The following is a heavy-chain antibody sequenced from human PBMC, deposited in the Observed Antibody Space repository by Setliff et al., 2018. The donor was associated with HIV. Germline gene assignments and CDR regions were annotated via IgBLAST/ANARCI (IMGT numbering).Heavy chain of an antibody. CDR3: ARGPGTPQITMVRGFYMDV. D-gene: IGHD3-10*01. V-gene: IGHV4-39*07. CDR1: GDSISNPNYY. Sequence: PSETLSLTCSVSGDSISNPNYYWGWIRQPPGKGLEWIGSIYFSESPYYNPSLSSRVTISVDTSTNQFSLRLNSLTAADTAVYYCARGPGTPQITMVRGFYMDVWGKGTTVTVSS. CDR2: IYFSESP. J-gene: IGHJ6*03.